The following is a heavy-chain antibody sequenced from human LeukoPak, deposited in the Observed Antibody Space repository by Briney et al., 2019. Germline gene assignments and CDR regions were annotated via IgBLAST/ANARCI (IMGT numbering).Heavy chain of an antibody. D-gene: IGHD3-10*01. CDR2: ITDDGRTK. CDR3: ARAFYSGSDPLDY. V-gene: IGHV3-30*04. J-gene: IGHJ4*02. CDR1: GFNFNKYA. Sequence: PGGSLRLSCAASGFNFNKYAIHWVRQAPGRGLEWVAVITDDGRTKYYAGSVKGRFIVSRDNSKNTLFLQMNSLRGDDTAMYYCARAFYSGSDPLDYWGQGTLVTVSS.